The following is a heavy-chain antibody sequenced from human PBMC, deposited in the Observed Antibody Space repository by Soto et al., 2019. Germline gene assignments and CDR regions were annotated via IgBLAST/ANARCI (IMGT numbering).Heavy chain of an antibody. Sequence: QVQLVESGGGVVQPGRSLRLSCAASGFIFSTYGMHWVRQAPGKGLEWMAVISYDGRDILYADSVKGRFTISRADSKNTLYLQMNSLRAEDTAMYYCVQDRYYDSSGYYPSYWGQGTLVTVSS. J-gene: IGHJ4*02. CDR3: VQDRYYDSSGYYPSY. CDR1: GFIFSTYG. D-gene: IGHD3-22*01. CDR2: ISYDGRDI. V-gene: IGHV3-30*18.